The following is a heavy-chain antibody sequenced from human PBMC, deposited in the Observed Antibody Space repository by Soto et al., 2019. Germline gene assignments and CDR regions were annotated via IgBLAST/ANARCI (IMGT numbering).Heavy chain of an antibody. Sequence: ASVKVSCKASGYTFINFFIHWVRQAPGQGLEWVGIINPSGGATTYPQKFQGRVTMTRDTSTSTVYMDVSSLRFDDTAVYYCARSHCSGGSCYLGAFDIWGQGTMVTV. D-gene: IGHD2-15*01. CDR2: INPSGGAT. CDR3: ARSHCSGGSCYLGAFDI. J-gene: IGHJ3*02. CDR1: GYTFINFF. V-gene: IGHV1-46*01.